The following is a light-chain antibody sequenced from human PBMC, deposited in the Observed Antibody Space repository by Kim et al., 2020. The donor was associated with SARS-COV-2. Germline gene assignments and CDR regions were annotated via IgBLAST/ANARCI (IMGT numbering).Light chain of an antibody. CDR2: DAA. J-gene: IGKJ2*01. CDR1: QSISSW. Sequence: DIQMTQSPSTLSASVGDRVTITCWASQSISSWLAWYQQKPGKAPKLLIYDAASLESGVPSRFSGSGSGTEFSLTISSLQPDDSATYYCQQYKSYSSITFAQGTKVDIK. CDR3: QQYKSYSSIT. V-gene: IGKV1-5*01.